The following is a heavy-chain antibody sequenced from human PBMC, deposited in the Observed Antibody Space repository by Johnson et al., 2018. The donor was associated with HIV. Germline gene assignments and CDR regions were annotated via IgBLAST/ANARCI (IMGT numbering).Heavy chain of an antibody. V-gene: IGHV3-30-3*01. D-gene: IGHD6-6*01. CDR1: GFTFSSNP. CDR2: MSYDGINK. CDR3: ARDSSNSFRFEMYAFDI. J-gene: IGHJ3*02. Sequence: QVQLVESGGGVVQPGRSLRLSCAASGFTFSSNPMHWVRQAPGTGLEWVAVMSYDGINKYYADSVKGRFTISRDNSKNTLYLQMNSLRPEDTAVYYCARDSSNSFRFEMYAFDIWGQGTIVTVSS.